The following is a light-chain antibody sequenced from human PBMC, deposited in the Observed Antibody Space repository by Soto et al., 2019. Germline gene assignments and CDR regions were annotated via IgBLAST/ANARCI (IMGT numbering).Light chain of an antibody. CDR1: RSLSSSY. V-gene: IGKV3-20*01. CDR2: AAS. J-gene: IGKJ2*01. Sequence: EIVLTQSPGTLSLSPGERPTLSCRASRSLSSSYVVWYQQKPGQAPRLLIYAASRRTTGIPDRFSGSGSATEYTLTSSRWEPEDFAVYYCQQQGTFGQGTKLEIK. CDR3: QQQGT.